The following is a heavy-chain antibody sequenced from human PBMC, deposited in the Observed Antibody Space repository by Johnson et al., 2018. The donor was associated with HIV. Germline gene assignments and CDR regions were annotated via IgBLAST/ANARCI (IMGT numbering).Heavy chain of an antibody. Sequence: VQLVESGGGLVQPGGSLRLSCAASGLTFRNAWMSWVRQAPGKGLEWVGRIKSKTDGGTTDYAAPVKGRFTISRDDSKNTLYLQMNSLKTEDTAVYYCARDKWELLGAFDIWGQGTMVTVSS. CDR3: ARDKWELLGAFDI. V-gene: IGHV3-15*01. J-gene: IGHJ3*02. CDR2: IKSKTDGGTT. D-gene: IGHD1-26*01. CDR1: GLTFRNAW.